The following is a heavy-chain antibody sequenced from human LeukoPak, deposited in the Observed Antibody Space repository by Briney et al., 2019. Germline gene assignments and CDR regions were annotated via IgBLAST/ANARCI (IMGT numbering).Heavy chain of an antibody. Sequence: PGGSLRLSCAASGFTFNSYAMHWIRQAPGKGLEWVTLISYDGNNKFYADSVKGRFSISRDNSKNTLFLQMNSLRAEDTAVYYCARDHCSGGSCWDFDYWGQGTLVTVSS. V-gene: IGHV3-30*04. CDR1: GFTFNSYA. J-gene: IGHJ4*02. CDR3: ARDHCSGGSCWDFDY. CDR2: ISYDGNNK. D-gene: IGHD2-15*01.